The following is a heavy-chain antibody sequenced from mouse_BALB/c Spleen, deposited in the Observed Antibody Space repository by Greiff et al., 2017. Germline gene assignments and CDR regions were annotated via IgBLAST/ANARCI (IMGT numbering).Heavy chain of an antibody. CDR1: GYTFTSYV. CDR2: INPYNDGT. V-gene: IGHV1-14*01. D-gene: IGHD1-1*01. CDR3: AYYGSSLYFDY. J-gene: IGHJ2*01. Sequence: EVQLQQSGPELVKPGASVKMSCKASGYTFTSYVMHWVKQKPGQGLEWIGYINPYNDGTKYNEKFKGKATLTSDKSSSTAYMELSSLTSEDSAVYYCAYYGSSLYFDYWGQGTTLTVSS.